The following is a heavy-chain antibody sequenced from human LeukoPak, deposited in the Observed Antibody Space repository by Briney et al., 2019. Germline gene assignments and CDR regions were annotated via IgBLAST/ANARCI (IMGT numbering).Heavy chain of an antibody. CDR1: GGSNSSYY. Sequence: SETLSLTCTVSGGSNSSYYWSWIRQPPGKGLEWIGYIYNSGSTNYNPSLKSRVTISVDTSKNQFYLKLSSVTAADTAVYYCARQPLGYCSGGSCYSGEIDYWGQGALVTVSS. CDR3: ARQPLGYCSGGSCYSGEIDY. V-gene: IGHV4-59*01. J-gene: IGHJ4*02. CDR2: IYNSGST. D-gene: IGHD2-15*01.